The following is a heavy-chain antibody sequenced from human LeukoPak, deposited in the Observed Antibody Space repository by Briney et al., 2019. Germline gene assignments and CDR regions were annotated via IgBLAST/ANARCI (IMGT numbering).Heavy chain of an antibody. Sequence: GASVKVSCKASGYTFTVYYMHWVRQAPGQGLEWMGWINPNSGGTNYAQKFQGRVTMTRDTSISTAYMELSRLRSDDTAVYYCARDHAGYCSSTSCYPNWGQGTLVTVSS. CDR1: GYTFTVYY. D-gene: IGHD2-2*01. CDR3: ARDHAGYCSSTSCYPN. V-gene: IGHV1-2*02. CDR2: INPNSGGT. J-gene: IGHJ4*02.